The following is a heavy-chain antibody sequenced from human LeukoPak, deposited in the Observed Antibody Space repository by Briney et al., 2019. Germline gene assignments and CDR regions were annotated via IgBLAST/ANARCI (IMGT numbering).Heavy chain of an antibody. J-gene: IGHJ5*02. V-gene: IGHV3-23*01. CDR3: AKVGAYYYGSGRNNWFDP. CDR1: GFTFSTYA. CDR2: ITDSGGNT. D-gene: IGHD3-10*01. Sequence: SGGSLRLSCTASGFTFSTYAMSWVRQAPGKGLEWVSAITDSGGNTYYAAPVKGRFTISRDNSKNTLYLQMNSLRAEDTAVYYCAKVGAYYYGSGRNNWFDPWGQGTLVTVSS.